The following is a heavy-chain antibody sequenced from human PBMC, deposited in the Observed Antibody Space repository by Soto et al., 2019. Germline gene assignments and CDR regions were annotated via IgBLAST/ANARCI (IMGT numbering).Heavy chain of an antibody. J-gene: IGHJ6*02. CDR2: ISGSAITT. D-gene: IGHD6-6*01. Sequence: EVQLLDSGGGLVQPGGSLRLSCAASGFTFSSYAMSWVRQASGKGLEWVSAISGSAITTYYADSVKGRFTISRDNSKNTVYLQMNSLRAEDTAIYYCAKVIVARGGMDVWGRGTTVTVSS. CDR1: GFTFSSYA. V-gene: IGHV3-23*01. CDR3: AKVIVARGGMDV.